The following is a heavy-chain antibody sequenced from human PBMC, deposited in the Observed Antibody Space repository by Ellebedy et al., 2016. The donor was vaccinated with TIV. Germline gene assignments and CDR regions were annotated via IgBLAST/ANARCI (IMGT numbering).Heavy chain of an antibody. CDR1: GGSINSGDYY. CDR2: IYYSGSA. D-gene: IGHD1-20*01. Sequence: MPSETLSLTCPVPGGSINSGDYYWSWIRQPPGKGLEWVGYIYYSGSAYYNSSLKGRVKISVDRSKKQISLELNSVTAADTAVYFCARGLTGNAFDIWGQGTMVTVSS. CDR3: ARGLTGNAFDI. J-gene: IGHJ3*02. V-gene: IGHV4-30-4*01.